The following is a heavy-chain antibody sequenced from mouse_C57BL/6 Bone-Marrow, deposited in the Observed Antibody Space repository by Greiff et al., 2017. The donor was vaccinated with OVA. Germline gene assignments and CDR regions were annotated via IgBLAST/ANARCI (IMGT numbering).Heavy chain of an antibody. D-gene: IGHD2-4*01. CDR1: GFTFSDYY. V-gene: IGHV5-16*01. Sequence: DVKLVESEGGLVQPGSSMKLSCTASGFTFSDYYMAWVRQVPEKGLEWVANINYDGSSTYYLDSLKSRFIISRDNAKNILYLQMSSLKSEDTATYYCAREGYDYHWYFDVWGTGTTVTVSS. CDR2: INYDGSST. J-gene: IGHJ1*03. CDR3: AREGYDYHWYFDV.